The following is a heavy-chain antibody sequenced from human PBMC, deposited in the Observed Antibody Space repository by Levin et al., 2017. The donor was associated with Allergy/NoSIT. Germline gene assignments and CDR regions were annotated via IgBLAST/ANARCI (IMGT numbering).Heavy chain of an antibody. J-gene: IGHJ4*02. CDR1: GGSFSGYY. V-gene: IGHV4-34*01. CDR3: ARLPRTAYSSGYYYPFDY. Sequence: SETLSLTCAVYGGSFSGYYWSWIRQPPGKGLEWIGEINHSGSTNYNPSLKSRVTISVDTSKNQFSLKLSSVTAADTAVYYCARLPRTAYSSGYYYPFDYWGQGTLVTVSS. D-gene: IGHD3-22*01. CDR2: INHSGST.